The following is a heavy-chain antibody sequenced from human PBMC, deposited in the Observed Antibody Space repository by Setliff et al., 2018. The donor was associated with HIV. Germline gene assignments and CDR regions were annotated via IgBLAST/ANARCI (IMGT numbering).Heavy chain of an antibody. D-gene: IGHD3-3*01. CDR3: VRDRETVSISGVAVPYFDY. CDR2: INPTGGST. V-gene: IGHV1-46*01. CDR1: GYSFTNHY. J-gene: IGHJ4*02. Sequence: ASVKVSCKPSGYSFTNHYMHWVRQAPGQGLEWMGVINPTGGSTRNTQKFQGRVAMTRDTSTSTVYMELSSLTSQDTAVYYCVRDRETVSISGVAVPYFDYWGQGTQVTVSS.